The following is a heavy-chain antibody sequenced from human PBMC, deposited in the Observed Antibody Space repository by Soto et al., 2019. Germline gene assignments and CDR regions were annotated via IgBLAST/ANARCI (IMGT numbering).Heavy chain of an antibody. D-gene: IGHD3-10*01. J-gene: IGHJ6*02. Sequence: SETLSLTCSFSGDSVTSHYLTWIRQSPGKGLEWIGYAHHSGSTNYNPSLKSRVTVSADTSKNQFSLKLTSVTAADTAVYYCARDASSITIVRARNGMDVWGPATTVTLSS. CDR2: AHHSGST. CDR1: GDSVTSHY. V-gene: IGHV4-59*02. CDR3: ARDASSITIVRARNGMDV.